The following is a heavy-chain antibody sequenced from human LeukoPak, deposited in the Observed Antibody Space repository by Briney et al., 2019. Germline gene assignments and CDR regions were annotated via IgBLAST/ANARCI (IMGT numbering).Heavy chain of an antibody. J-gene: IGHJ4*02. Sequence: SQTLSLTCTVSGGSISSGGYYWSWIRQHPGKGLEWIGCIYYSGSTYYNPSLKSRVTISVDASKNQFSLKLSSVTAADTAVYYCARDRVDAPNYYDSSGYYRYFDYWGQGTLVTVSS. V-gene: IGHV4-31*03. CDR2: IYYSGST. CDR1: GGSISSGGYY. D-gene: IGHD3-22*01. CDR3: ARDRVDAPNYYDSSGYYRYFDY.